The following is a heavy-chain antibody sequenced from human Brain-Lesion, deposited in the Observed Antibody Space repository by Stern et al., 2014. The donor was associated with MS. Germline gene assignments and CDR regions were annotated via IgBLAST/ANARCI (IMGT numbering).Heavy chain of an antibody. V-gene: IGHV4-39*01. D-gene: IGHD3-10*01. Sequence: QVQLVESGPGLVKPSETLSLTCTVSGGSISSNSYYWGWIRQPPGKGLEWIGSIYYRGSTYYNPSLKSRVTISKDTSKKPFPLNLTFVTAADTAVYFCAKVWLGELPENPFDYWGQGTLVTVSS. J-gene: IGHJ4*02. CDR2: IYYRGST. CDR1: GGSISSNSYY. CDR3: AKVWLGELPENPFDY.